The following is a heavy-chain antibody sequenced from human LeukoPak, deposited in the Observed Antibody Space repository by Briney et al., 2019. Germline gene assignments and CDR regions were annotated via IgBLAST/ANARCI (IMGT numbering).Heavy chain of an antibody. J-gene: IGHJ1*01. V-gene: IGHV3-30*01. CDR1: GFTFSSYA. D-gene: IGHD3-10*01. Sequence: EGSLRLSCAASGFTFSSYAMHWVRQAPGKGPEWVAVISYDGSNKYYADSVKGRFTISRDNSKNTLYLQMNSLRAEDTAVYYCARGSAMVRGVMAYFQHWGQGTLVTVSS. CDR2: ISYDGSNK. CDR3: ARGSAMVRGVMAYFQH.